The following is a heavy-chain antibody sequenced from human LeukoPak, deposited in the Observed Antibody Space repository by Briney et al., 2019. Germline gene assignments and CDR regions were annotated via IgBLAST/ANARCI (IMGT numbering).Heavy chain of an antibody. J-gene: IGHJ4*02. V-gene: IGHV3-7*03. CDR3: ARGSYGYSQLWLYYFDY. CDR1: GFTFNNYW. CDR2: IMQDGSEQ. D-gene: IGHD3-16*01. Sequence: GGSLRLSCTASGFTFNNYWMTWVRQAPGEGLEWVANIMQDGSEQYSVDSVRGRFTISRDNAKNSLYLEMYSLRPEDTAVYYCARGSYGYSQLWLYYFDYWGQGTLVTVSS.